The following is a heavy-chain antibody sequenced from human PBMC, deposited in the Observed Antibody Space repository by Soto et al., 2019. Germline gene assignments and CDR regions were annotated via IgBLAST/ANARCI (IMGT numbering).Heavy chain of an antibody. V-gene: IGHV1-69*01. J-gene: IGHJ4*02. Sequence: QVQLVQSGAEVKKPGSSVKVSCKASEGTFSSYAISWVRQAPGQGLEWMGGIIPIFGTANYAQKFQGRVTITADESTSTAYMELSSLRSEDTAVYYCARGPFTYYYDSSGYSFFDYWGQGTLVTVSS. CDR1: EGTFSSYA. D-gene: IGHD3-22*01. CDR3: ARGPFTYYYDSSGYSFFDY. CDR2: IIPIFGTA.